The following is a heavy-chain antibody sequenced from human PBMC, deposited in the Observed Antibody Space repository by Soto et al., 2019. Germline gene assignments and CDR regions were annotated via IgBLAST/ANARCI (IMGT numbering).Heavy chain of an antibody. CDR2: INPNSGGT. Sequence: GASVKVSCKASGYTFTGYYMHWVRQAPGQGLEWMAWINPNSGGTNYAQKFQGRVTMTRDTSITTTYMELSRLTSDDTAVYYCARDSVGYCSRTRCYGQGYFDYWGQGALVTVSS. J-gene: IGHJ4*02. CDR3: ARDSVGYCSRTRCYGQGYFDY. D-gene: IGHD2-2*03. CDR1: GYTFTGYY. V-gene: IGHV1-2*02.